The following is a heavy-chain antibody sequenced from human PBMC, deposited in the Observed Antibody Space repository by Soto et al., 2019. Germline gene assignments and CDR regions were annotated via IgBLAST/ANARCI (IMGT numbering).Heavy chain of an antibody. D-gene: IGHD6-19*01. Sequence: ASVKVSCKASGYTFTGYYMHWVRQAPGQGLEWMGWINPNSGGTNYAQKFQGWVTMTRDTSISTAYMELSRLRSDDTAVYYCARDQGTSSGWYATYYFDYWGQGTLVTVSS. CDR3: ARDQGTSSGWYATYYFDY. CDR1: GYTFTGYY. V-gene: IGHV1-2*04. CDR2: INPNSGGT. J-gene: IGHJ4*02.